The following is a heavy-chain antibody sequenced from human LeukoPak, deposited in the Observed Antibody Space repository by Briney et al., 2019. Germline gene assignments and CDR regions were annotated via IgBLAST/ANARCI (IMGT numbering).Heavy chain of an antibody. CDR2: IIPIFGTA. D-gene: IGHD2-2*01. Sequence: ASVTVSCKASGGTFSSYAISWVRQAPGQGLEWMGGIIPIFGTANYAQKFQGRVTITADESTSTAYMELSSLRSEDTAVYYCARVSVVVPAARSLYYYGMDVWGQGTTVTVSS. CDR3: ARVSVVVPAARSLYYYGMDV. J-gene: IGHJ6*02. CDR1: GGTFSSYA. V-gene: IGHV1-69*01.